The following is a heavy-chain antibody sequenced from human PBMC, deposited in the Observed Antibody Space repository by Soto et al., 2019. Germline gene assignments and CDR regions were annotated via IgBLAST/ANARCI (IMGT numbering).Heavy chain of an antibody. Sequence: SETLSLTCTVSGGSVSSGSYYWSWIRQPPGKGLEWIGYIYYSGSTNYNPSLKSRVTISVDTFKNQFSLKLSSVTAADTAVSYCVNSSGWPEDFDYWGQGTLVTVSS. CDR1: GGSVSSGSYY. D-gene: IGHD6-19*01. V-gene: IGHV4-61*01. J-gene: IGHJ4*02. CDR2: IYYSGST. CDR3: VNSSGWPEDFDY.